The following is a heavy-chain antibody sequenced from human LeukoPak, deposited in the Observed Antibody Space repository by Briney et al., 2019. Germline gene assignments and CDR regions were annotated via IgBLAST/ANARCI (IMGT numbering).Heavy chain of an antibody. Sequence: GRSLRLSCAASGFTFDDYAMHWVRQAPGKGLEWVSGISWNSGSIGYADSGKGRFTISRDNAKNSLYLQMNSLRAEDTALYYCAKANGDGGGDFDYWGQGTLVTVSS. V-gene: IGHV3-9*01. CDR2: ISWNSGSI. CDR1: GFTFDDYA. J-gene: IGHJ4*02. CDR3: AKANGDGGGDFDY. D-gene: IGHD4-17*01.